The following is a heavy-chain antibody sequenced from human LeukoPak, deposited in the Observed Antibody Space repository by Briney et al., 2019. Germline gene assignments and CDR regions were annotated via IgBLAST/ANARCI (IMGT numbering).Heavy chain of an antibody. CDR1: GFTFSRNG. D-gene: IGHD3-16*01. CDR2: IWYDGSNK. CDR3: ARGWGDAFDI. J-gene: IGHJ3*02. Sequence: GSLRLSCAASGFTFSRNGMHWVRQAPGKGLEWVAVIWYDGSNKYYADSVKGRFTISRDNSKNTLYLQMNSLRAEDTAVYYCARGWGDAFDIWGQGTMVTVSS. V-gene: IGHV3-33*01.